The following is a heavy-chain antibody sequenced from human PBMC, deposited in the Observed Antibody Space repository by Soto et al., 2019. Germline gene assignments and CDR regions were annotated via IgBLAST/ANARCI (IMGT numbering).Heavy chain of an antibody. CDR3: AHRLLRGYYYGSGSPSDAFDI. D-gene: IGHD3-10*01. V-gene: IGHV2-5*02. CDR2: IYWDDDK. Sequence: SGPTLVKPTQTLTLTCTFSGFSLSTSGVGVGWIRQPPGKALEWLALIYWDDDKRYSPSLKSRLTITKDTSKNQVVLTMTNMDPVDTATYYCAHRLLRGYYYGSGSPSDAFDIWGQGTMVTVSS. CDR1: GFSLSTSGVG. J-gene: IGHJ3*02.